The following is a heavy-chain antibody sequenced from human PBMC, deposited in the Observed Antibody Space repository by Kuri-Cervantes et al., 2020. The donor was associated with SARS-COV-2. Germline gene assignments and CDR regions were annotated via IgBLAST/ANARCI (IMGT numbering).Heavy chain of an antibody. CDR3: ARDRGYYYDSSGYFDY. CDR1: GGTFSSYA. J-gene: IGHJ4*02. D-gene: IGHD3-22*01. Sequence: ASVKVSCKASGGTFSSYAISWVRQAPGQGLEWMGIINPSGGSTSYAQKCQGRVTMTRDTSTSTVYMELSSLRSEDTAVYYCARDRGYYYDSSGYFDYWGQGTLVTVSS. V-gene: IGHV1-46*01. CDR2: INPSGGST.